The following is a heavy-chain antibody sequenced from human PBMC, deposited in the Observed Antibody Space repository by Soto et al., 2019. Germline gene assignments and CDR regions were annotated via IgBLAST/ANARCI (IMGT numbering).Heavy chain of an antibody. V-gene: IGHV4-30-2*01. CDR1: GGSISGGCYS. CDR2: IYHSGST. CDR3: ARTIAYDAFDI. J-gene: IGHJ3*02. D-gene: IGHD2-21*01. Sequence: SETMSLTCGVSGGSISGGCYSWGWIRQPPGKGLEWIGYIYHSGSTYYNPSLKSRVTISVDRSKNQFSLKLSSVTSADTAVYYCARTIAYDAFDIWGQGTMVTVSS.